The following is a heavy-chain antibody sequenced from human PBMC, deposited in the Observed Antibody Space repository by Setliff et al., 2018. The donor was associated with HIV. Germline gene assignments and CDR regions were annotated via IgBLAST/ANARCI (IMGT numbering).Heavy chain of an antibody. D-gene: IGHD3-10*01. J-gene: IGHJ5*02. CDR3: ARPRSGGSGSYSWFDP. V-gene: IGHV1-18*01. CDR1: GDTFSNYG. Sequence: ASVKVSCKASGDTFSNYGISWVRQAPGHGLEWMGWISPYNGHTKYAQTFQGRVTMTIDTSANTAYMELSSLRSEDTAVYYCARPRSGGSGSYSWFDPWGQGTLVTVSS. CDR2: ISPYNGHT.